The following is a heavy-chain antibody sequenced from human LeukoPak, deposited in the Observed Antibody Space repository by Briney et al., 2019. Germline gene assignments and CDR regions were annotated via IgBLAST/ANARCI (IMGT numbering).Heavy chain of an antibody. D-gene: IGHD6-19*01. CDR1: GFTFSSYA. CDR3: AKVGSSGWYEGRLFDC. Sequence: GGSLRLSCAASGFTFSSYAMSWVRQAPGKGLEWVSAISGSGGSTYYADSVKGRFTISRDNSKNTLYLQMNSLRAEGTAVYYCAKVGSSGWYEGRLFDCWGQGTLVTVSS. CDR2: ISGSGGST. V-gene: IGHV3-23*01. J-gene: IGHJ4*02.